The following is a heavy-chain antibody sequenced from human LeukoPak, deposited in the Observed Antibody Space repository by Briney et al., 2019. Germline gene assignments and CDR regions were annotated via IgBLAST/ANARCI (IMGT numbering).Heavy chain of an antibody. V-gene: IGHV1-69*13. CDR1: GGTFSSYA. CDR3: ARDVNPYSSSFDY. D-gene: IGHD6-13*01. J-gene: IGHJ4*02. Sequence: WASVKVSCKASGGTFSSYAISWVRQAPGQGLEWMGGIIPIFGTANYAQKFQGRVTITADESTSTAYMELSSLRSEDTAVYYCARDVNPYSSSFDYWGQGTLVTVSS. CDR2: IIPIFGTA.